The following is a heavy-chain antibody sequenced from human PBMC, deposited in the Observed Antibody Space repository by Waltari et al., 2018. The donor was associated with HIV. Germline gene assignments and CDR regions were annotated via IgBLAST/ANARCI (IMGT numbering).Heavy chain of an antibody. CDR2: IYYSGGT. V-gene: IGHV4-59*12. J-gene: IGHJ4*02. D-gene: IGHD6-13*01. CDR3: ARGEVSSSSDY. CDR1: GGSISSYY. Sequence: QVQLQESGPGLVKPSETLSLTCTVSGGSISSYYWSWIRQPPGKGLEWIGYIYYSGGTNPNPSLMGRVTRSVDTSTSPFSLKLSSVTAAHTAVYYCARGEVSSSSDYWGQGTLVTVSS.